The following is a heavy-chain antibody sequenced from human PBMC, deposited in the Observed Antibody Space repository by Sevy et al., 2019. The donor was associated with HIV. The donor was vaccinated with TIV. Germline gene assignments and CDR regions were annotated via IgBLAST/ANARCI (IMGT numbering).Heavy chain of an antibody. CDR3: AKDTVGYSFGSPGYYYGMDV. Sequence: GGSLSLSCAASGFTFNSHGMHWVRQAPGKGLEWVAVISYDGSYKYYADSVKGRFTISRDNSMNTLYLQMNSLRAEDTAVYYCAKDTVGYSFGSPGYYYGMDVWGQGTTVTVSS. CDR1: GFTFNSHG. CDR2: ISYDGSYK. J-gene: IGHJ6*02. V-gene: IGHV3-30*18. D-gene: IGHD5-18*01.